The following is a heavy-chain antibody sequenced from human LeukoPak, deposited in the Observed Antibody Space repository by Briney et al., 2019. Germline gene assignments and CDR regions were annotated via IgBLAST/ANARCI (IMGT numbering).Heavy chain of an antibody. CDR1: GFTFNRYN. J-gene: IGHJ4*02. CDR3: ARLHLTRLYFDF. V-gene: IGHV3-48*01. Sequence: GGSLRLSCAASGFTFNRYNMAWVRQAPGKGLEWVSYISSSTGSIHYADSVKGRFTISRDNAKNSLYLQLNSLRVEDTAVYYCARLHLTRLYFDFWGQGTLVTVPS. D-gene: IGHD1-14*01. CDR2: ISSSTGSI.